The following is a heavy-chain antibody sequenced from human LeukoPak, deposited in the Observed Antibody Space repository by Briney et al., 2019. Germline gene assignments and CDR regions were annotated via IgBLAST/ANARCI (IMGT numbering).Heavy chain of an antibody. CDR2: IYSGGST. Sequence: GGSLRLSCAASGFTVSSNYMSWVRQAPGEGLEWVSVIYSGGSTYYVDSVKGRFTISRDNSKNTMYLQMNSLRDEDTAVYYCARDGALSYYDSNGDLEYWGQGTLVTVSS. V-gene: IGHV3-53*01. CDR1: GFTVSSNY. D-gene: IGHD3-22*01. CDR3: ARDGALSYYDSNGDLEY. J-gene: IGHJ4*02.